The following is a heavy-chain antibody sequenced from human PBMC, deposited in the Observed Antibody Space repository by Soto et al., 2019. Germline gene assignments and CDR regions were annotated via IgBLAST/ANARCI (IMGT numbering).Heavy chain of an antibody. J-gene: IGHJ4*02. CDR2: ITTYNGNT. D-gene: IGHD2-15*01. V-gene: IGHV1-18*01. CDR1: GYTFTSYG. Sequence: QVQLVQSGAEVKKPGASVKVSCKASGYTFTSYGFSWVRQAPGQGLEWMGWITTYNGNTNYAQKLQGRVTMTTDTSTSTAYMELRSLRSDDTAVYYCVVAAQPYSFDYWGQGTLVTVSS. CDR3: VVAAQPYSFDY.